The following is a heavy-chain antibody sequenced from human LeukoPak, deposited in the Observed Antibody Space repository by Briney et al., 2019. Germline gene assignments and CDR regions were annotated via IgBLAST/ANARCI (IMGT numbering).Heavy chain of an antibody. CDR2: IYYSGST. D-gene: IGHD4-17*01. CDR3: XXXDDYGDLRIWFDP. Sequence: SETLSLTCTVSGGSISSSSYYWGWIRQPPGKGLEWIGSIYYSGSTYYNPSLKSRVTISVDTSKNQFSLKLSSVTAADTAVYYXXXXDDYGDLRIWFDPWGQGTLVTVSS. J-gene: IGHJ5*02. CDR1: GGSISSSSYY. V-gene: IGHV4-39*01.